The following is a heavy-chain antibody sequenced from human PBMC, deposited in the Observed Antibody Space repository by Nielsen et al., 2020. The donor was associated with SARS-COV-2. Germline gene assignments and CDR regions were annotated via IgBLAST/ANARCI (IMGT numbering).Heavy chain of an antibody. V-gene: IGHV3-13*01. Sequence: GESLKISCAASGFTFSSYDMHWVRQATGKGLEWVSAIGTAGDTYYPGSVKGRFTISRENAKNSLYLQMNSLRAEDTAVYYCAREEVINRDYGDYPWYYYGMDVWGQGTTVTVSS. CDR2: IGTAGDT. CDR3: AREEVINRDYGDYPWYYYGMDV. D-gene: IGHD4-17*01. J-gene: IGHJ6*02. CDR1: GFTFSSYD.